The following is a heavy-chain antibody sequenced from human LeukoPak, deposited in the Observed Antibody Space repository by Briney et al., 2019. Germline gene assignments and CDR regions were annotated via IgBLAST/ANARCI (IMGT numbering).Heavy chain of an antibody. CDR2: INPNSGGT. D-gene: IGHD5-24*01. J-gene: IGHJ4*02. Sequence: GASVKVSCKASGYTFIGYYVHWVRQAPGQGLEWMGRINPNSGGTNYAQNFQGRVTMTRDTSISTVYMELNRLTSNDTAVYYCTRVEVATNLPDYWGQGTLVTVSS. V-gene: IGHV1-2*06. CDR1: GYTFIGYY. CDR3: TRVEVATNLPDY.